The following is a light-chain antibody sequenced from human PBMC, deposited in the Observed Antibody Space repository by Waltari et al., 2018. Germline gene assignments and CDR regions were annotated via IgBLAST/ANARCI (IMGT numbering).Light chain of an antibody. CDR2: VNSDGSH. CDR1: SGHSNYA. Sequence: QLLLTQSPSASASLGASVKLTCTVSSGHSNYAIAWHQQHPHKGPRYLMKVNSDGSHIKGDGIPDRFSGSSSGAERYLTISSLQSEDEADYYCQTGGFCIWVFGGGTKLTVL. J-gene: IGLJ3*02. V-gene: IGLV4-69*01. CDR3: QTGGFCIWV.